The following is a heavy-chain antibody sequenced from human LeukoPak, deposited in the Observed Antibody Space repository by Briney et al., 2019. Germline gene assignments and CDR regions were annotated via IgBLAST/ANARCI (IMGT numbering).Heavy chain of an antibody. CDR2: ISAYNGNT. Sequence: ASVKVSCKASGYTFTSYGISWVRQAPGQGREWMGWISAYNGNTNYAQKLQGRVTMTTDTSTSTAYMELRSLRSDDTAVYYCASLTYYYGSGSYRREDYWGQGTLVTVSS. CDR1: GYTFTSYG. V-gene: IGHV1-18*01. D-gene: IGHD3-10*01. CDR3: ASLTYYYGSGSYRREDY. J-gene: IGHJ4*02.